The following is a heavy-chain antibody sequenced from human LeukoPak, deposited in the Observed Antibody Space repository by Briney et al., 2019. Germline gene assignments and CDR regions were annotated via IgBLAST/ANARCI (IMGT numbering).Heavy chain of an antibody. J-gene: IGHJ4*02. Sequence: PGGSLRLSCAASGFTFSCYSMNWVRQAPGKGLEWVSSISSSSSYIYYADSVKGRFTISRDNAKNSLYLQMNSLRAEDTAVYYCARGDGGAAGYDYWGQGTLVTVSS. CDR1: GFTFSCYS. D-gene: IGHD1-26*01. CDR2: ISSSSSYI. V-gene: IGHV3-21*01. CDR3: ARGDGGAAGYDY.